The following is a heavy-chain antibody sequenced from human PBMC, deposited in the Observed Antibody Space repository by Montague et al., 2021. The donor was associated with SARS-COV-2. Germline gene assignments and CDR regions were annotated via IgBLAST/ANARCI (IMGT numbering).Heavy chain of an antibody. CDR1: GFTFGDHG. CDR2: INWNGGST. CDR3: ARGIVGATVPLDYYCGMDV. Sequence: SLRLSCAASGFTFGDHGMSWVRQAPGKGLEWVSGINWNGGSTGYADSVKGRFTISRDNAKNSLYMQMSSPRAEDTALYYCARGIVGATVPLDYYCGMDVWGQGTTVTVSS. V-gene: IGHV3-20*04. J-gene: IGHJ6*02. D-gene: IGHD1-26*01.